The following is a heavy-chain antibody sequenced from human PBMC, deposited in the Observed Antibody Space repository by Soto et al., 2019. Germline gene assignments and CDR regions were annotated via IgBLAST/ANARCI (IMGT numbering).Heavy chain of an antibody. Sequence: GGSLRLSCAVSGFTFRSYSLSWVRQAPGKGLQWVSSISSTGAYIYYVDSVKGRFTISRDTANNSLYLQMNSVRAADTAVYFCARGNGNYYYGFDVWGQGTTVTVSS. CDR1: GFTFRSYS. V-gene: IGHV3-21*01. CDR2: ISSTGAYI. D-gene: IGHD4-4*01. CDR3: ARGNGNYYYGFDV. J-gene: IGHJ6*02.